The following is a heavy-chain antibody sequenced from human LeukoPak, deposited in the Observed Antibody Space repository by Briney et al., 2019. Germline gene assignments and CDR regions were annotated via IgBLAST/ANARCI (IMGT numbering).Heavy chain of an antibody. V-gene: IGHV4-59*01. D-gene: IGHD3-22*01. CDR1: GGSISAYY. J-gene: IGHJ3*02. Sequence: SETLSLTCTVPGGSISAYYWSWIRQAPGKGLEWIACINYSGRTKYSPSLQSRVTISLDTSNNHFPLQLRSVTAADTAVYYCARLLDYDNSGDPDTLDIWGQGTMVTVSS. CDR3: ARLLDYDNSGDPDTLDI. CDR2: INYSGRT.